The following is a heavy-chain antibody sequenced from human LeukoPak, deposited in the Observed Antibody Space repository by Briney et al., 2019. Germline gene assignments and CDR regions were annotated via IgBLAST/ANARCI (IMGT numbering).Heavy chain of an antibody. Sequence: GGSLRLSCAASGFTFDDYAMHWVRQAPGKGLEWVSGIXXNSXSIGYADSVKGRFTISRDNAKNSLYLQMNSLRAEDTALYYCAKDFRQWSGXVSXGMDVWGQGTTVTVSS. D-gene: IGHD2-15*01. J-gene: IGHJ6*02. CDR1: GFTFDDYA. V-gene: IGHV3-9*01. CDR3: AKDFRQWSGXVSXGMDV. CDR2: IXXNSXSI.